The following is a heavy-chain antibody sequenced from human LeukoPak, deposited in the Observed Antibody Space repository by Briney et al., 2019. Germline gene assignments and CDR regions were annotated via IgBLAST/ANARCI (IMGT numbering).Heavy chain of an antibody. Sequence: GGSLRLSCAASGFTFSSYGMSWVRQAPGKGLEWVSAISGSGGSTYYADSVKGRFTISRDNSKNTLFLQMSSLRAEDTAVYYCARAYSSNWYDFWGQGTLVTVSS. J-gene: IGHJ5*01. CDR3: ARAYSSNWYDF. V-gene: IGHV3-23*01. CDR2: ISGSGGST. D-gene: IGHD6-13*01. CDR1: GFTFSSYG.